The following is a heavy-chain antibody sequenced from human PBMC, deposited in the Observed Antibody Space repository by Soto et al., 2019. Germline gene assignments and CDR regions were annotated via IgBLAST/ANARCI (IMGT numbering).Heavy chain of an antibody. V-gene: IGHV3-30-3*01. J-gene: IGHJ2*01. CDR3: ARDNPGYGGDLAWYFDL. CDR2: ISYEGNNK. Sequence: QVQLVESGGGVVQPGRSLRISCAASGFTFSSYAMHWVRQAPGKGLEWVAVISYEGNNKYYADSVNGRFTISRDNSKNTLYLQMTSLRAEDTTVYYCARDNPGYGGDLAWYFDLWGRGTLVTVSS. CDR1: GFTFSSYA. D-gene: IGHD2-21*02.